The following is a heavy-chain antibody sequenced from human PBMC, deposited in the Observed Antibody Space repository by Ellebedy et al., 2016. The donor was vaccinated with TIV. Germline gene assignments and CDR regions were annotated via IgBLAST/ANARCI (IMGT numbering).Heavy chain of an antibody. CDR3: ASTTIFGILSRPYYYAMDV. CDR1: GFTFSDYS. D-gene: IGHD3-3*01. V-gene: IGHV3-48*04. CDR2: ISSGSRTI. J-gene: IGHJ6*02. Sequence: GESLKISCAASGFTFSDYSMNWVRQDPGKGLEWLSYISSGSRTILYADSVKGRFTISRDNAKNSLYLQMNSLRAEDTAVYYCASTTIFGILSRPYYYAMDVWGQGTTVTVSS.